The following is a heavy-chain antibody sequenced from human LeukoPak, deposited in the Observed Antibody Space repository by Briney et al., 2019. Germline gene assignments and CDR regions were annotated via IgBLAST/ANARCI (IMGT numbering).Heavy chain of an antibody. J-gene: IGHJ6*04. V-gene: IGHV3-43D*04. CDR3: AKANEILTGYYGMDV. CDR2: ISWDGGST. Sequence: PGGSLRLSCAASGFTFDDYAMHWVRQAPGKGLEWVSLISWDGGSTYYADSVKGRFTISRDNSKNSLYLQMNSLRADDTALYYCAKANEILTGYYGMDVWGKGTTVTVSS. D-gene: IGHD3-9*01. CDR1: GFTFDDYA.